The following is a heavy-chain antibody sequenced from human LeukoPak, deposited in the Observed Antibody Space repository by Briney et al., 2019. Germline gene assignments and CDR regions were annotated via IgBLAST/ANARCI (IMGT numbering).Heavy chain of an antibody. Sequence: GGSVKVSCKASGYTFTSYGISWVRQAPGQGLEWMGWISAYNGNTNYAQKLQGRVTMTTDTSTSTAYMELRSLRSDDTAVYYCARCTTVVTPVEGGTLDYWGQGTLVTVSS. J-gene: IGHJ4*02. V-gene: IGHV1-18*01. D-gene: IGHD4-23*01. CDR2: ISAYNGNT. CDR1: GYTFTSYG. CDR3: ARCTTVVTPVEGGTLDY.